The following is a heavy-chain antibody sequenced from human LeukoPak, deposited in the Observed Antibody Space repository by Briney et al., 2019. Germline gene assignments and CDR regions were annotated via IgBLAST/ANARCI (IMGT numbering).Heavy chain of an antibody. V-gene: IGHV1-2*02. J-gene: IGHJ4*02. D-gene: IGHD2-8*01. CDR1: GYTFTGYY. CDR3: ARDRDGYCTNGVCYFDY. CDR2: INPNSGVT. Sequence: GASVRVSCKASGYTFTGYYMRWVRQAPGQRLEWMGWINPNSGVTNYAQRFQGRVTMTRDTSISTAYMDLSRLRYDDTAVYYCARDRDGYCTNGVCYFDYWGQGTLVTVSS.